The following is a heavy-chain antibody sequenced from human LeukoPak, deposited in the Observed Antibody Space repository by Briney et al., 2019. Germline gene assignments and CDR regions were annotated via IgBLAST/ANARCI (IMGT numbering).Heavy chain of an antibody. CDR1: GYTFTSYG. V-gene: IGHV1-18*01. Sequence: GASVKVSCKASGYTFTSYGISWVRQAPGQGLEWMGWISAYNGNTNYAQKLQGRVTTTTDTSTSTAYMELRSLRSDDTAVYYCARAKDSYGYSGFDYWGQGTLVTVSA. CDR3: ARAKDSYGYSGFDY. CDR2: ISAYNGNT. J-gene: IGHJ4*02. D-gene: IGHD5-18*01.